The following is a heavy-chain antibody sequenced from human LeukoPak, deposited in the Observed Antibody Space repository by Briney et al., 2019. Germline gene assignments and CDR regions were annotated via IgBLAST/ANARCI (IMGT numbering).Heavy chain of an antibody. D-gene: IGHD3-10*01. CDR2: MNPNSGNT. V-gene: IGHV1-8*01. Sequence: WMNPNSGNTGYAQKFQGRVTMTRNTSISTAYMELSSLRSEDTAVYYCARHYGSGSYYTSYYYYGMDVWGQGTTVTVSS. CDR3: ARHYGSGSYYTSYYYYGMDV. J-gene: IGHJ6*02.